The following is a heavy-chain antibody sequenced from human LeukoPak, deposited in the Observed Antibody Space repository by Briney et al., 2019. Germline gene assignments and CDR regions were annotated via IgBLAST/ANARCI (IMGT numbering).Heavy chain of an antibody. CDR1: GYSFTSYW. D-gene: IGHD3-22*01. J-gene: IGHJ4*02. CDR2: IDPSDSYT. CDR3: ASALFYDSSDPLYPFDY. V-gene: IGHV5-10-1*01. Sequence: GESLKISCKGSGYSFTSYWISWVRQMPGKGLEWMGRIDPSDSYTNYSPSFQGHVTISADKSISTDYLQWSSPKASDTAMYYCASALFYDSSDPLYPFDYWGQGTLVTVSS.